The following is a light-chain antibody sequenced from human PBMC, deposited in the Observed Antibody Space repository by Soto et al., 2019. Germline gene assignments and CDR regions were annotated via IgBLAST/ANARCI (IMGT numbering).Light chain of an antibody. CDR1: QSISSY. Sequence: EVVLTQSPATLSLSPGDRATLSCRASQSISSYLAWYQQKPGQAPRLLISDASNRATGIPARFSGSGSGTDFTLTISSLAPGDFAVYYCQQRSNWPPITFGQGTRLEIK. CDR3: QQRSNWPPIT. J-gene: IGKJ5*01. CDR2: DAS. V-gene: IGKV3-11*01.